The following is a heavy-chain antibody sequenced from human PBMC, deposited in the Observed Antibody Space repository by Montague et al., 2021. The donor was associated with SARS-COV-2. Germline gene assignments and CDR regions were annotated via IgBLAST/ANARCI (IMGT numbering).Heavy chain of an antibody. D-gene: IGHD2-15*01. J-gene: IGHJ4*01. CDR3: ARDVAVAAASSLDD. V-gene: IGHV3-30*04. CDR1: GFTFSSYA. Sequence: SLRLSCAASGFTFSSYAMHWVRQAPGKGLEWVAVISYDGSNKYYADSVKGRFTISSDNSKNTLYLQMNSLRAEDTAVYYCARDVAVAAASSLDDWGQGTMVTVSS. CDR2: ISYDGSNK.